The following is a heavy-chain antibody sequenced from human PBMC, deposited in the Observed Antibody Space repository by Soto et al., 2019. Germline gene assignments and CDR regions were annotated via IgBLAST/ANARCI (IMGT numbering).Heavy chain of an antibody. CDR1: GFTFSSYG. CDR3: AKDPSYYYDSSGRALDY. J-gene: IGHJ4*02. D-gene: IGHD3-22*01. CDR2: ISYDGSNE. Sequence: GGSLRLSCAASGFTFSSYGMHWVRQAPGKGLEWVAVISYDGSNEYYGDSVKGRFIISRDNSKNTLYLQMNRLRAEDTAVYYCAKDPSYYYDSSGRALDYWGQGT. V-gene: IGHV3-30*18.